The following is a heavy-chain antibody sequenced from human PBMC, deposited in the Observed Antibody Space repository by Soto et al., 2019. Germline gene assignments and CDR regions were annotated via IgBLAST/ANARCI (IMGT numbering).Heavy chain of an antibody. J-gene: IGHJ6*03. V-gene: IGHV4-4*02. D-gene: IGHD1-1*01. CDR1: SGSISSSNW. Sequence: SETLSLTCAVSSGSISSSNWWSWVRQPPGKGLEWIGEIYHSGSTNYNPSLKSRVTISVDKSKNQFSLKLSSVTAADTAVYYCARAYTGTTFFYYYYMDVWGKGTTVTVSS. CDR2: IYHSGST. CDR3: ARAYTGTTFFYYYYMDV.